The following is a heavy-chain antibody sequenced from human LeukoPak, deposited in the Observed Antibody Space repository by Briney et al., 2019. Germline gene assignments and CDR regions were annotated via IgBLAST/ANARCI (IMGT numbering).Heavy chain of an antibody. CDR2: ITSSGATT. J-gene: IGHJ4*02. D-gene: IGHD5-24*01. CDR3: AKEFIAGDGHVDCDS. CDR1: GFTISTYA. Sequence: GGSLRLSCAASGFTISTYAMTWVRQAPGKGLEWVSSITSSGATTYYADPVKGRFTISRDISKNTLYLQMNSLTAEDSAVYYCAKEFIAGDGHVDCDSWGQGTLVTVSS. V-gene: IGHV3-23*01.